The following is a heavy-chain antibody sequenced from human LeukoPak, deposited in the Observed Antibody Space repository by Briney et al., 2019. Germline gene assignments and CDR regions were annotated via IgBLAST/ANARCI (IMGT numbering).Heavy chain of an antibody. D-gene: IGHD1-7*01. Sequence: SETLSLTCTVSGGSISSYYWSWIRQPPGKGLEWIGYIYYSGSTNYNPSLKSRVTISVDTSKNQFSLKLSSVTAADAAVYYCARGNWNYASFWFDPWGQGTLVTVSS. CDR3: ARGNWNYASFWFDP. CDR1: GGSISSYY. CDR2: IYYSGST. V-gene: IGHV4-59*01. J-gene: IGHJ5*02.